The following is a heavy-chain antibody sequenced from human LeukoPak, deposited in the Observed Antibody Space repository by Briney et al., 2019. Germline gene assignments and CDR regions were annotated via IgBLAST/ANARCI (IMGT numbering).Heavy chain of an antibody. V-gene: IGHV1-2*02. CDR3: ARSYYDSSGYRRAEYFQH. Sequence: ASVKVSCKASGYTFTSYGISWVRQAPGQGLEWMGWINPNSGGTNYAQKFQGRVTMTRDTSISTAYMELSRLRSDDTAVYYCARSYYDSSGYRRAEYFQHWGQGTLVTVSS. CDR1: GYTFTSYG. D-gene: IGHD3-22*01. CDR2: INPNSGGT. J-gene: IGHJ1*01.